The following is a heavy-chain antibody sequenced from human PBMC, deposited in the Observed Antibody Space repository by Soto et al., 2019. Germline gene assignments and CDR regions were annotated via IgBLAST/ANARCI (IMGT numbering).Heavy chain of an antibody. J-gene: IGHJ6*03. Sequence: GGSLRLSCAASGFTFSSYAMSWVRQAPGKGLEWVSAISGSGGSTYYADSVKGRFTISRDNSKNTLYLQMNSLRAEDTAVYYCAKLEGYSGYDYYYMDVWGKGTTVTVSS. CDR1: GFTFSSYA. CDR2: ISGSGGST. D-gene: IGHD5-12*01. CDR3: AKLEGYSGYDYYYMDV. V-gene: IGHV3-23*01.